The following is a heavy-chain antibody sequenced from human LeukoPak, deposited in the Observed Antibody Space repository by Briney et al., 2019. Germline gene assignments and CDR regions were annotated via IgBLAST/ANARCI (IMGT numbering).Heavy chain of an antibody. CDR2: IYTSGST. J-gene: IGHJ4*02. D-gene: IGHD2-2*01. V-gene: IGHV4-61*02. CDR3: ARVALVCSSTSCHESFDY. Sequence: SQTLSLTCTVSGGSISSGSYYWSWIRQPAGKGLEWIGRIYTSGSTNYNPSLKSRVTISVDTSKNQFSLKLSSVTAADTAVYYCARVALVCSSTSCHESFDYWGQGTLVTVSS. CDR1: GGSISSGSYY.